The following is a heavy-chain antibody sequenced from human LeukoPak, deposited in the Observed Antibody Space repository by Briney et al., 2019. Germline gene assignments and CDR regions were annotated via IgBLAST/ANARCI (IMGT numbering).Heavy chain of an antibody. CDR2: IYYTGGI. CDR3: ARYSRLLREKNPFDI. D-gene: IGHD4-17*01. CDR1: GDSINGYC. V-gene: IGHV4-59*08. Sequence: PSETLSLTCTVSGDSINGYCWSWIRQPPGKGLEWIGYIYYTGGINYSPSLKSRVTISVDTSKNQFSLKLISVTAADTAVYYCARYSRLLREKNPFDIWGQGTMVTVSS. J-gene: IGHJ3*02.